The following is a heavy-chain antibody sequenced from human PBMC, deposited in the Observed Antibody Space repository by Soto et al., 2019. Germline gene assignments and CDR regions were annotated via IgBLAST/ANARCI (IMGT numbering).Heavy chain of an antibody. CDR1: GYTFTVYY. D-gene: IGHD2-2*01. CDR2: INPNSGGT. J-gene: IGHJ4*02. Sequence: ASVKVSCKASGYTFTVYYMHWVRQAHGQGLEWMGWINPNSGGTNYAQKFQGWVTMTRDTSISTAYMELSRLRSDDTAVYYCARAQYCSSTSCSYYFDYWGQGTLVTVSS. V-gene: IGHV1-2*04. CDR3: ARAQYCSSTSCSYYFDY.